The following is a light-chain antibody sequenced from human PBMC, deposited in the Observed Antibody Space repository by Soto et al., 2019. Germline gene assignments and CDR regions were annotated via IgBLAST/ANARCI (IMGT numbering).Light chain of an antibody. CDR2: DVS. Sequence: QSVLTQPASVSGSPGQSITITCTGSTNDIGADKFVSWYRQHPGEAPKLLIFDVSNRPSGVSHRFSGSKSGNTASLTISRLQAEDESDYYFTSFTTNLPFVFGTGTKLTVL. J-gene: IGLJ1*01. CDR3: TSFTTNLPFV. V-gene: IGLV2-14*03. CDR1: TNDIGADKF.